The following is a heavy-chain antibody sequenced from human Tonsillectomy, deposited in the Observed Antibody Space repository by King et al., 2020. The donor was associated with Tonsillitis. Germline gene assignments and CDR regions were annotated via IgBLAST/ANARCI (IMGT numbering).Heavy chain of an antibody. Sequence: VQLVESGAEVKKPGASVKVSCKASGYTFTNYGITWVRQAPRQGLEWMGWISAYNGNTNYAQKLQGRVTMTTDTSTSTAYMELRSLRSDDTAVYYCAWALTFGGVIVGEFDYWGQGTLVTVSS. V-gene: IGHV1-18*04. D-gene: IGHD3-16*02. J-gene: IGHJ4*02. CDR3: AWALTFGGVIVGEFDY. CDR1: GYTFTNYG. CDR2: ISAYNGNT.